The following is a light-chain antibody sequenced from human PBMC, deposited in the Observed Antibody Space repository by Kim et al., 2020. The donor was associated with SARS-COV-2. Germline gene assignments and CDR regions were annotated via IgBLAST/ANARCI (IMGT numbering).Light chain of an antibody. V-gene: IGKV1-5*03. Sequence: SAFEGDRVTITCRASENIGTWLAWYQQKPGRAPSLLIYLASTLESGVPSRFSGTGSGTEFSLSITSLQPDDFATYYCQHYSRFPYTFGQGTKLEI. CDR1: ENIGTW. CDR3: QHYSRFPYT. CDR2: LAS. J-gene: IGKJ2*01.